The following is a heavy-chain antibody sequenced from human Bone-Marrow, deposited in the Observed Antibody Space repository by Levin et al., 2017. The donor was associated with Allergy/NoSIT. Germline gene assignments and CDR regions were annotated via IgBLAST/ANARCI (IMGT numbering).Heavy chain of an antibody. Sequence: SQTLSLTCSVSGASLRSDFWTWIRQPPGKGLEWVGYVSDGGTPIYNPSLKSRVTISLDMSKSQFSLEMTSVTPDDTAVYYCVRESGPTWYFDLWGRGTLVTVSS. J-gene: IGHJ2*01. V-gene: IGHV4-59*01. D-gene: IGHD1-26*01. CDR1: GASLRSDF. CDR2: VSDGGTP. CDR3: VRESGPTWYFDL.